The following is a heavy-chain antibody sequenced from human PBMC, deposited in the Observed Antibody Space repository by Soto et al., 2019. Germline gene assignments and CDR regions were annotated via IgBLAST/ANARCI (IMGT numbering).Heavy chain of an antibody. Sequence: PGGSLRLSCAASGFDFRGNCMSWIRQAPGKGLEWVSAISGSGGSTYYADSVKGRFTISRDNSKNTLYLQMNSLRAEDTAVYYCAKLYYYDSSGYYLFDYWGQGTLVTVSS. CDR2: ISGSGGST. V-gene: IGHV3-23*01. D-gene: IGHD3-22*01. CDR3: AKLYYYDSSGYYLFDY. CDR1: GFDFRGNC. J-gene: IGHJ4*02.